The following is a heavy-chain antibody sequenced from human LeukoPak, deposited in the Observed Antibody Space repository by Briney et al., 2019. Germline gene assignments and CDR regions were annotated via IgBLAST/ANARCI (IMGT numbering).Heavy chain of an antibody. CDR2: IYYRRST. J-gene: IGHJ6*03. CDR3: ARDAVVPAAIRSYYYYYMDV. V-gene: IGHV4-59*01. D-gene: IGHD2-2*02. CDR1: GGPISSYY. Sequence: SETLSLTCTVSGGPISSYYWIWIRQPPAKGLEWIGYIYYRRSTNYNPSLKSRGTISVDTSKNQFCLKLSSVTAADTAVYYCARDAVVPAAIRSYYYYYMDVWGKGTTVTVSS.